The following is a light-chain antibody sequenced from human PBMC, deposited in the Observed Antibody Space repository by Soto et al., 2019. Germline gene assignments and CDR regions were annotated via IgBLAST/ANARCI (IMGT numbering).Light chain of an antibody. V-gene: IGKV2-28*01. CDR2: LGS. CDR3: MQALHTPYT. CDR1: QSLLHSNGYNY. J-gene: IGKJ2*01. Sequence: DIVMTQSPLSLPVTPGEPASISCRSSQSLLHSNGYNYLDWYLQKPGQSPQLLIYLGSNRASGVPDRFSGSGSGTDFTLTISRVEAEDVGVYYCMQALHTPYTFGQGTKVEIK.